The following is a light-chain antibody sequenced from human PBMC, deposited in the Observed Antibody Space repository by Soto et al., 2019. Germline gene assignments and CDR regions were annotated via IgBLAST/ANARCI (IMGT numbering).Light chain of an antibody. CDR1: SSDVGGYNY. Sequence: QSVLTHPASVSGSPGHSITISCTGTSSDVGGYNYVSWYQQHPGKAPKLMIYEVSNRPSGVSNRFSGSKSGNTASLTISGLQAEEEADYYCSSYTSSSNYVFGTGTNVTAL. CDR3: SSYTSSSNYV. J-gene: IGLJ1*01. V-gene: IGLV2-14*01. CDR2: EVS.